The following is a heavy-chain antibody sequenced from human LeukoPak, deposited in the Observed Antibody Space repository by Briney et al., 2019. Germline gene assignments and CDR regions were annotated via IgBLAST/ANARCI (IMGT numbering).Heavy chain of an antibody. V-gene: IGHV3-30*03. Sequence: PGGSLRLSCSGSGFTFGSYGMHWVRQAPGKGLEWVAVISYDGSDNYYADSVKGRFTISRDNFKKTLYLQMNSLIAEDTAVYYCARDPSNSGTYYVLDYWGQGALVTVSS. D-gene: IGHD1-26*01. CDR2: ISYDGSDN. CDR3: ARDPSNSGTYYVLDY. CDR1: GFTFGSYG. J-gene: IGHJ4*02.